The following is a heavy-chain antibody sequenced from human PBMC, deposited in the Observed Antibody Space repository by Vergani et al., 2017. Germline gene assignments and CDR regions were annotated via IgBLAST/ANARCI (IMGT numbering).Heavy chain of an antibody. Sequence: QVQVQESGPGLVKPSQTLSLTCTVSGDSIRSGKNYWSWFRQPPGKGLEWIGYIYYSGSTYYNSSLKSRVTISVDTSKNQFSLNLRSVTAADTAVYYCARDANGGGRYRSFAFDIWGQGAMVSVSS. CDR3: ARDANGGGRYRSFAFDI. J-gene: IGHJ3*02. CDR2: IYYSGST. CDR1: GDSIRSGKNY. D-gene: IGHD3-16*01. V-gene: IGHV4-30-4*01.